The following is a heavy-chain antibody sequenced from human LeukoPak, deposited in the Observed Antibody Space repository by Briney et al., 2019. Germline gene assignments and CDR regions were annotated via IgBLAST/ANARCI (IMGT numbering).Heavy chain of an antibody. J-gene: IGHJ4*02. D-gene: IGHD1-26*01. CDR3: ATPLKGVGGRDY. Sequence: ASVKVSCKASGYTFTGYYMHWVRQAPGQGLEWMGWMNPNNGDTNYAQKFQGRVTMTRDTSISTAYMELSSLTSDDTAFYYCATPLKGVGGRDYWGQGTLVTVSS. CDR1: GYTFTGYY. CDR2: MNPNNGDT. V-gene: IGHV1-2*02.